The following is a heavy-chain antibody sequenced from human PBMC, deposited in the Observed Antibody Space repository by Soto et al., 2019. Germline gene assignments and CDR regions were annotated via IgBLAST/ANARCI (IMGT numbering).Heavy chain of an antibody. CDR1: GFTFSTYW. J-gene: IGHJ4*02. D-gene: IGHD6-13*01. CDR2: ISGDGVVT. CDR3: TRGPRADSAGTWAH. Sequence: DVLLVESGGDMVQPGESLRLSCVVSGFTFSTYWMHWVRQVPGQSPFWVSRISGDGVVTTYADSVRGRFTISRDNAKNTRYRQMDNLRAEDTAIYYCTRGPRADSAGTWAHWGQGTPVTVSS. V-gene: IGHV3-74*01.